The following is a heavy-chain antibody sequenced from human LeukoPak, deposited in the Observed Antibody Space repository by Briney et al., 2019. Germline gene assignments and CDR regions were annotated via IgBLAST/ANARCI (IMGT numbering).Heavy chain of an antibody. V-gene: IGHV3-72*01. Sequence: QPGGSLRLSCAVSGITFSDHDMDWVRQAPGKGLEWCGRTKNKGNGFTREYAASVKGGFTISRDDSKNSLYLQMNGLKTEDTAIYHCVAMIREVGYWGQGILVTVSS. CDR3: VAMIREVGY. CDR1: GITFSDHD. D-gene: IGHD3-10*01. CDR2: TKNKGNGFTR. J-gene: IGHJ4*02.